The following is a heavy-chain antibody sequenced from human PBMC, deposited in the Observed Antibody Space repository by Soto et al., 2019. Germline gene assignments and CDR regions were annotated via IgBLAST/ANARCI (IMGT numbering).Heavy chain of an antibody. Sequence: ASVKVSCKASGGTFSSYAISWVRQAPGQGLEWMGGIIPIFGTANYAQKFQGRVTITADKSTSTAYKELSSLRSEDTAVYYCARDRDHSSSGTYYGMDVWGQGTTVTVSS. CDR3: ARDRDHSSSGTYYGMDV. CDR1: GGTFSSYA. V-gene: IGHV1-69*06. J-gene: IGHJ6*02. CDR2: IIPIFGTA. D-gene: IGHD6-13*01.